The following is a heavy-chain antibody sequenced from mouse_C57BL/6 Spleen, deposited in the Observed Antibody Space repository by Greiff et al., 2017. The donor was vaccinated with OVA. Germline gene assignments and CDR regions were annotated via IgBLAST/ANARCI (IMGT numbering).Heavy chain of an antibody. D-gene: IGHD2-2*01. CDR1: GYAFSSSW. Sequence: VQLQQSGPELVKPGASVKISCKASGYAFSSSWMNWVKQRPGQGLEWIGRIYPGDGDTNYNGKFKGKATLTVDKSSSTAYMQLISLTSEDSAVYFCARGDGYDTWFAYWGQGTLVTVSA. CDR2: IYPGDGDT. V-gene: IGHV1-82*01. CDR3: ARGDGYDTWFAY. J-gene: IGHJ3*01.